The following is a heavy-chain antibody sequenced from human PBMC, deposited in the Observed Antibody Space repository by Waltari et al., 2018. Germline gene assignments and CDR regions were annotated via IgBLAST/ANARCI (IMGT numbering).Heavy chain of an antibody. J-gene: IGHJ4*02. V-gene: IGHV4-39*07. CDR3: ARERGSSLLGYFDY. CDR2: SYYSGST. D-gene: IGHD6-6*01. CDR1: GGSISSSSYY. Sequence: QLQLQESGPGLVKPSETLSLTCTVSGGSISSSSYYCGWVRQPPGKGLEWIGSSYYSGSTYYNPSLKSRVTISVDTSKNQFSLKLSSVTAADTAVYYCARERGSSLLGYFDYWGQGTLVTVSS.